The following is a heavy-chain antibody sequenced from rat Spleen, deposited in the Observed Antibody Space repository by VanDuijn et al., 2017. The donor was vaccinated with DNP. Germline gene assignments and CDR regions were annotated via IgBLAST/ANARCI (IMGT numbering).Heavy chain of an antibody. CDR3: ARERPPVDA. J-gene: IGHJ4*01. V-gene: IGHV4-2*01. CDR1: GFNFNDHW. Sequence: EVKLVESGGGLVQPGRSLKLSCVASGFNFNDHWMGWVRQAPGKGLEWIGEINKDSSRINYNPSLKDKFTISRDNAQNTLHLKMSKLGSEDTAIYYCARERPPVDAWGQGASVTVSS. CDR2: INKDSSRI.